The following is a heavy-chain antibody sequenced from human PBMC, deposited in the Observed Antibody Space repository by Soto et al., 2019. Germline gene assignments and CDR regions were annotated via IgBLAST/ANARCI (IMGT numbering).Heavy chain of an antibody. CDR2: ISGAADYT. J-gene: IGHJ4*02. D-gene: IGHD3-16*01. CDR3: AKGWGRFDY. Sequence: EVQLLESGGDLVQPGGSLRLSCAVSGFTFSSYAMSWVRQAPGKGLEWVSAISGAADYTYYADSVKGRFTTSRDTSKDTLYLQINSLRAEDTAVYYCAKGWGRFDYWGQGTLVTVSS. V-gene: IGHV3-23*01. CDR1: GFTFSSYA.